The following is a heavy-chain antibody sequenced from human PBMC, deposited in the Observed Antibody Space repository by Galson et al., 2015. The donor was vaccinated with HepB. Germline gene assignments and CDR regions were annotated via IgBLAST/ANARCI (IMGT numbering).Heavy chain of an antibody. CDR3: ARWLTSAGAFDI. Sequence: SVKVSCKASGGTFSSYTISWVRQAPGQGLEWMGRIIPILGIANYAQKFQGRVTITADKSTSTAYMELSSLRSEDTAVYYCARWLTSAGAFDIWGQGTMVTVSS. V-gene: IGHV1-69*02. D-gene: IGHD3-22*01. J-gene: IGHJ3*02. CDR2: IIPILGIA. CDR1: GGTFSSYT.